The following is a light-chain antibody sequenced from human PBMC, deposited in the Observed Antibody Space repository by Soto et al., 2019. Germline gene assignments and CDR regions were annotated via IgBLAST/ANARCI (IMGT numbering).Light chain of an antibody. J-gene: IGKJ4*01. V-gene: IGKV1-27*01. CDR3: QKYDTAPLT. CDR1: RDISNY. Sequence: DIQVTQSPSSLSASLGDRVSITCRASRDISNYLAWYQQKPGQVPRLLISGASTLHSGVPSRFSGSGSGTDFTLTITSLQTEDIATYFSQKYDTAPLTFGGGTKV. CDR2: GAS.